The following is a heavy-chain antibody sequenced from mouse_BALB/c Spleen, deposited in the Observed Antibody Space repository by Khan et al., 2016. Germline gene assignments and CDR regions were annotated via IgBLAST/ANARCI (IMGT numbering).Heavy chain of an antibody. CDR2: ISTYYGDT. CDR1: GYTFTDYA. V-gene: IGHV1S137*01. CDR3: AREGHNYDYAMDY. Sequence: QVQLQQSGAELVRPGVSVKISCKGSGYTFTDYAIHWVKQSHAKSLAWIGVISTYYGDTTFNQKFEAKATMTVDKSSSTAYLELARLTSEDSAIEYCAREGHNYDYAMDYWGQGTSVTVSS. J-gene: IGHJ4*01. D-gene: IGHD1-2*01.